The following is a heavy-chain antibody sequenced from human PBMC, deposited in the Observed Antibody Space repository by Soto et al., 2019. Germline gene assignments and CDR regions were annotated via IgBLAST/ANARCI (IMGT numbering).Heavy chain of an antibody. CDR1: GFTFSSYA. Sequence: XSRILSCAASGFTFSSYALHWIRQAPGKGLEWIGEINHSGSTNYNPSLKSRVTISVDTSKNQFSLKMSSVTAADTAVYYCAREGDIAYHQHWGQGTLVTVYS. J-gene: IGHJ1*01. CDR3: AREGDIAYHQH. V-gene: IGHV4-34*01. D-gene: IGHD2-15*01. CDR2: INHSGST.